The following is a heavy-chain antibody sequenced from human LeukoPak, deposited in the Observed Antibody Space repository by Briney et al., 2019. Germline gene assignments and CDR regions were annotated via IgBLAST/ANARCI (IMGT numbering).Heavy chain of an antibody. V-gene: IGHV5-51*01. J-gene: IGHJ3*02. CDR3: ARCDLYYDSSGYFVDAFDI. Sequence: GESLKISCKGSGYSFTSYWIGWVRQMPGKGLEWMGIIYPGDSDTGYSPSFQGQVTISADKSISTAYLQWSSLKASDTAMYYCARCDLYYDSSGYFVDAFDIWGQGTMVTVSS. CDR1: GYSFTSYW. CDR2: IYPGDSDT. D-gene: IGHD3-22*01.